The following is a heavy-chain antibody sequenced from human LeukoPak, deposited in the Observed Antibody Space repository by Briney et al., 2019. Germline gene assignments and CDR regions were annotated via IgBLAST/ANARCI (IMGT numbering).Heavy chain of an antibody. CDR1: GFSFSDYG. D-gene: IGHD3-3*01. CDR3: AKGRITIFGVAYRGFDY. V-gene: IGHV3-30*02. Sequence: GGSLRLSCAAPGFSFSDYGTHWVRQAPGKGLEWVTFMQYDGSVIFYADSVKGRFTISRDNSKNTVFLQMSSLRTDDTAVYYCAKGRITIFGVAYRGFDYWGQGTLVTVSS. CDR2: MQYDGSVI. J-gene: IGHJ4*02.